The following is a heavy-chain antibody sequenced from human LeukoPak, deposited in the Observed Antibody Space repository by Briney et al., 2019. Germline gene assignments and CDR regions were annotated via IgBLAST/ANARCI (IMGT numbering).Heavy chain of an antibody. J-gene: IGHJ4*02. Sequence: PGGSLRLSCAASRFTSSSYAMSWVRQAPGKGLEWVSGITVSGDYTYYADSVKGRFTISRHKFKNTLYLQMNSLRAEDTAVYYCAKGRNGYLNYFDYWGQGTLVTVSS. CDR2: ITVSGDYT. D-gene: IGHD5-24*01. CDR3: AKGRNGYLNYFDY. CDR1: RFTSSSYA. V-gene: IGHV3-23*01.